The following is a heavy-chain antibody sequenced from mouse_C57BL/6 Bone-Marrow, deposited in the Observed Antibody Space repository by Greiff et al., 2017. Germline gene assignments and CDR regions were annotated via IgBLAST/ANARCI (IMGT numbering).Heavy chain of an antibody. Sequence: EVHLVESGGGLVKPGGSLKLSCAASGFTFSSYAMSWVRQTPEKRLEWVATISAGGSYTYYPDNVKGRFTISRDNAKNNLYLQMSHLKSEDTAMYYCARDRDYYGDFDYWGQGTTLTVSS. CDR1: GFTFSSYA. D-gene: IGHD1-1*01. CDR2: ISAGGSYT. CDR3: ARDRDYYGDFDY. V-gene: IGHV5-4*01. J-gene: IGHJ2*01.